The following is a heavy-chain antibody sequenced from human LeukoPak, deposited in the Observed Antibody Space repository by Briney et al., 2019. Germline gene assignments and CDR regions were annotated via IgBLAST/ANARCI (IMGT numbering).Heavy chain of an antibody. CDR3: ARALGATPEEFDY. CDR2: INPSGSYT. D-gene: IGHD1-26*01. J-gene: IGHJ4*02. V-gene: IGHV1-46*01. CDR1: GFTFTSYY. Sequence: ASVKVSCKASGFTFTSYYMHWVRQAPGQGLEWMGIINPSGSYTSYAQKFQGRVTISVDTSKNQFSLKLSSVTAADTAVYYCARALGATPEEFDYWGQGTLVTVSS.